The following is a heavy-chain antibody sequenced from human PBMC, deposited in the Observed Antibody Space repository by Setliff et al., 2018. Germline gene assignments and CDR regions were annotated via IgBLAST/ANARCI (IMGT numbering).Heavy chain of an antibody. CDR1: GYTFTSYA. J-gene: IGHJ4*02. Sequence: GASVKVSCKASGYTFTSYAMHWVRQAPGQRLEWMGWINAGNGNTKYSQKFQGRVTITRDTSASTAYMELSSPRSEDTAVYHCARDSGPQRYYFDYWGQGTLVTSPQ. V-gene: IGHV1-3*01. D-gene: IGHD2-15*01. CDR2: INAGNGNT. CDR3: ARDSGPQRYYFDY.